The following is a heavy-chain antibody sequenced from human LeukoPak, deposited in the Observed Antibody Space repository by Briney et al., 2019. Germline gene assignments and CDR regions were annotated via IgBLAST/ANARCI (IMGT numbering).Heavy chain of an antibody. CDR3: AREWGLIAVAGGPGY. D-gene: IGHD2-21*01. CDR2: IWYDGHNK. CDR1: GFSFSKYG. J-gene: IGHJ4*02. V-gene: IGHV3-33*01. Sequence: GGSLRLSCVASGFSFSKYGMHWVRQAPGKGLQWLTIIWYDGHNKYYADSVKGRFTISRDNSKNTLFLEMNDLKAEDTAVYYCAREWGLIAVAGGPGYWGQGTLVTVSS.